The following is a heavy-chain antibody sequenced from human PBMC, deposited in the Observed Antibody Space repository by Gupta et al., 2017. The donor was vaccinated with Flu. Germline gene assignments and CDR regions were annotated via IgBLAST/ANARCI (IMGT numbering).Heavy chain of an antibody. V-gene: IGHV3-11*01. CDR3: VRDRRDLVGGYYYNYMDV. Sequence: QAHLEESEGGLVKAGGALTLSCLASGFTFTDYYVSWVRQTPGKGLEWVAYISSTGKNVYYADSVKSRFTVARANSMNSMFLHMGGIRAEYTAPYYCVRDRRDLVGGYYYNYMDVWGKGATVTVSS. D-gene: IGHD3-16*01. J-gene: IGHJ6*03. CDR2: ISSTGKNV. CDR1: GFTFTDYY.